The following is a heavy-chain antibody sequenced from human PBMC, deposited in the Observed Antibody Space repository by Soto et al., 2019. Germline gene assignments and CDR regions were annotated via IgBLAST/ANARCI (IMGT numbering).Heavy chain of an antibody. J-gene: IGHJ6*02. V-gene: IGHV3-30*18. CDR3: AKDWHIVVVTAIRYGMDV. CDR1: GFTFSSYG. Sequence: QVQLVESGGGVVQPGRSLRLSCAASGFTFSSYGMHWVRQAPGKGLEWVAVISYDGSNKYYADSVKGRFTISRDNSKNTLYLQMNSLRAEDTAVYYCAKDWHIVVVTAIRYGMDVWGQGTTVTVSS. CDR2: ISYDGSNK. D-gene: IGHD2-21*02.